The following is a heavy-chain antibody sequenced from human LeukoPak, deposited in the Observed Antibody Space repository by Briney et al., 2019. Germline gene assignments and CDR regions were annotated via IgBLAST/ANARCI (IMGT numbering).Heavy chain of an antibody. CDR2: IYYSGST. V-gene: IGHV4-59*02. J-gene: IGHJ5*01. CDR1: GGAVSGYY. Sequence: PSETLSLTCTVSGGAVSGYYWSWIRQPPGKGLECIGNIYYSGSTNYNPSLKSRVTISLDTSKNQFSLKLSSVTAADTAMYYCARGRYYYDSSGYYYDNWFDSWGQGTLVTVSS. D-gene: IGHD3-22*01. CDR3: ARGRYYYDSSGYYYDNWFDS.